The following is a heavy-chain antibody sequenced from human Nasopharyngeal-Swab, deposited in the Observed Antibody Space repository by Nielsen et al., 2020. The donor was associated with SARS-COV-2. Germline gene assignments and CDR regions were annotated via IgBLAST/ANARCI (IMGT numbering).Heavy chain of an antibody. CDR1: GGSFSGYY. CDR2: INHSGST. V-gene: IGHV4-34*01. J-gene: IGHJ5*02. CDR3: ARGLTYYDFWSGPYNWFDP. D-gene: IGHD3-3*01. Sequence: SQTLSLTCAVYGGSFSGYYWSWIRQPPGKGLEWIGEINHSGSTNYNPPLKSRVTISVDTSKNQFSLKLSSVTAADTAVYYCARGLTYYDFWSGPYNWFDPWGQGTLVTVSS.